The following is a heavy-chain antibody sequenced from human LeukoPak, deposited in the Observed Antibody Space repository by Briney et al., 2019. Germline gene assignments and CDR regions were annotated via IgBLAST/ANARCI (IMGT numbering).Heavy chain of an antibody. D-gene: IGHD5-24*01. CDR1: GGSISSGSYY. CDR2: IYTSGST. Sequence: SETLSLTCTVSGGSISSGSYYWSWIRQPAGKGLEWIGRIYTSGSTNYNPSLKSGVTISVDTSKNQFSLKVNSVTAADTAVYYCARGCRDGYSNYWYFDLWGRGTLVTVSS. CDR3: ARGCRDGYSNYWYFDL. V-gene: IGHV4-61*02. J-gene: IGHJ2*01.